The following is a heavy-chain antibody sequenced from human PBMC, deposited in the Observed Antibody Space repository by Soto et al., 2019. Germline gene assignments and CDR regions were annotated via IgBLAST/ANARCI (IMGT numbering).Heavy chain of an antibody. Sequence: VGSLRLSCAASGFTFSNYAMHWFRQAPGKGLEWVAFIWYDGSKKYYADSVKGRFTISRDNSKNTMDLQMNSLRAEDTAVYYWASPVEQQRWGFGTAVWGQGPPVPVSS. J-gene: IGHJ6*01. CDR3: ASPVEQQRWGFGTAV. V-gene: IGHV3-33*01. D-gene: IGHD6-13*01. CDR2: IWYDGSKK. CDR1: GFTFSNYA.